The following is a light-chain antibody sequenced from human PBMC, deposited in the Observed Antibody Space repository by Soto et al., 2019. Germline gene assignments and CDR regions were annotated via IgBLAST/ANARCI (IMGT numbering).Light chain of an antibody. Sequence: EIVSTQSPGTLSLSPGERATLSCRASQSVSSSYLAWYQKKPGQDPRLLIYGASSRATGIPDRFSGSGSGTDFTLTISRLDTEDFAVYECQQRNSWTRTFGQGTKVDIK. CDR1: QSVSSSY. V-gene: IGKV3D-20*02. CDR3: QQRNSWTRT. J-gene: IGKJ1*01. CDR2: GAS.